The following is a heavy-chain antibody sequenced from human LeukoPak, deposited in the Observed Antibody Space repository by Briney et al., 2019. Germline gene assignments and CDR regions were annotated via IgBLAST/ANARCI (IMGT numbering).Heavy chain of an antibody. CDR2: ISSSGSTI. J-gene: IGHJ6*04. Sequence: GGSLRLSCAASGFTFSSYEMNWVRQAPGKGLEWVSYISSSGSTIYYADSVKGRFTISRDNAKNSLYLQMNSLRAEDTAVYYYARDYGDYVKDYYYYYGMDVWGKGTTVTVSS. CDR1: GFTFSSYE. V-gene: IGHV3-48*03. D-gene: IGHD4-17*01. CDR3: ARDYGDYVKDYYYYYGMDV.